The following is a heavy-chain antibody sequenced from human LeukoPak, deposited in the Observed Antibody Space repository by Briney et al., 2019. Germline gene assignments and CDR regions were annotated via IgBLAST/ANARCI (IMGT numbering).Heavy chain of an antibody. Sequence: GGSLRLSCAASGFTFSSYAMSWVRQAPGKGLEWVSSNSNSGSYIYYADSVKGRFTISRANAKNSVYLQMSSLRAKDTAVYYCARGSPGYYYMYVWGKGPTVTVSS. J-gene: IGHJ6*03. V-gene: IGHV3-21*01. CDR3: ARGSPGYYYMYV. CDR2: NSNSGSYI. CDR1: GFTFSSYA.